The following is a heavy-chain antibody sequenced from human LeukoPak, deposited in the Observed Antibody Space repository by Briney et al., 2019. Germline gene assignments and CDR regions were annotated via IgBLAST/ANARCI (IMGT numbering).Heavy chain of an antibody. J-gene: IGHJ6*02. Sequence: GGSLRLSCAASGFSFSTYGMSWVRQAPGKGLDWVSAISGSAAGGGTYYAGSVKGRFTIARDNSQNTLYLQMSSLRAEDTAVYYCAKTGGHDMDVWGQGTTVIVSS. D-gene: IGHD7-27*01. CDR3: AKTGGHDMDV. CDR2: ISGSAAGGGT. CDR1: GFSFSTYG. V-gene: IGHV3-23*01.